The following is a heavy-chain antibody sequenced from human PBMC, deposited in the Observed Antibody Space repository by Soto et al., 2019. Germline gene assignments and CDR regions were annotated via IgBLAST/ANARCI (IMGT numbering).Heavy chain of an antibody. CDR2: ISVSSNYI. CDR3: ARDYRPRCCTTSCLNPFDL. Sequence: GGSLRLSCAASGFTFSSYSMNWVRQAPGKGLEWVSSISVSSNYIYYSDSVKGRFTISRCNAKNSLYLQMDSLKIEDTAVYDAARDYRPRCCTTSCLNPFDLWGQGTLVTVSS. CDR1: GFTFSSYS. V-gene: IGHV3-21*01. D-gene: IGHD2-2*01. J-gene: IGHJ4*02.